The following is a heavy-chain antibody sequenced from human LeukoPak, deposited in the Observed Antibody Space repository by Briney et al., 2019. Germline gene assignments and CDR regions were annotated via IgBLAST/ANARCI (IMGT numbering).Heavy chain of an antibody. D-gene: IGHD5-18*01. CDR1: GYTFTAYN. V-gene: IGHV1-2*02. J-gene: IGHJ2*01. Sequence: ASVKVSCKASGYTFTAYNMHWVRQAPGQGLEWMGWINPNSGGTNYAQKFQGRVTMTRDTSISTAYMELSRLISDDTAVYYCARDLSEIWNVNTALYLDLWGRGTLVTVSS. CDR2: INPNSGGT. CDR3: ARDLSEIWNVNTALYLDL.